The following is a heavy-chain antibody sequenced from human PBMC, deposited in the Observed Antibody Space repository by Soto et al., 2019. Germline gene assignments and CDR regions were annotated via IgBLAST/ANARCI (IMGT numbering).Heavy chain of an antibody. J-gene: IGHJ4*02. CDR2: IIRIFGTA. CDR3: ARASGMSYFDS. Sequence: QVQLVQSGAEVKKPGSSVKVSCKTPGGTFSNYGLTWVRQAPGQGLEWLGGIIRIFGTAKYAQKFQGRVTFTADESTSTGYMELTSLKSDDTAVYYCARASGMSYFDSWGQGTLVTVSS. CDR1: GGTFSNYG. V-gene: IGHV1-69*01.